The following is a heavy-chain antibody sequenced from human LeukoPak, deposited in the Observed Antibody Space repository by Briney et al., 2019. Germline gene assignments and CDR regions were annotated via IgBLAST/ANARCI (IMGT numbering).Heavy chain of an antibody. D-gene: IGHD2-15*01. Sequence: SETLSLTCAVYGGSFSGYYWSWIRQPPGKGLEWIGEINHSGSTNYNPSLKSRVTMSVDTSKNQFSLKLSSVTAADTAVYYCARDGPVVVAALTGAFDIWGQGTMATVSS. J-gene: IGHJ3*02. CDR2: INHSGST. CDR3: ARDGPVVVAALTGAFDI. CDR1: GGSFSGYY. V-gene: IGHV4-34*01.